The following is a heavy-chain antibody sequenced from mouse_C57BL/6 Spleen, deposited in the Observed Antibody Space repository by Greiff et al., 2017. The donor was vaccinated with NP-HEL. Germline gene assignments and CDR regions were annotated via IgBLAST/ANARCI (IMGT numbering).Heavy chain of an antibody. CDR1: GYTFTSYW. J-gene: IGHJ1*03. V-gene: IGHV1-55*01. Sequence: VQLQQPGAELVKPGASVKMSCKASGYTFTSYWITWVKQRPGQGLEWIGDISPGSGSTNYNEKFKSKATLTVDTSSSTAYMQLSSLTSEDSAVYYCARGDYYYGSSYWYFDVWGTGTTVTVSS. CDR2: ISPGSGST. D-gene: IGHD1-1*01. CDR3: ARGDYYYGSSYWYFDV.